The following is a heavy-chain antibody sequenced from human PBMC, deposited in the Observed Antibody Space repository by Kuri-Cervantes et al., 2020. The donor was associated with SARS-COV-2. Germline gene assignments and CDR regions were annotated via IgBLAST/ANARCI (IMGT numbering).Heavy chain of an antibody. J-gene: IGHJ5*02. D-gene: IGHD2-15*01. V-gene: IGHV4-61*01. CDR2: IYYSGST. CDR3: ASCISGGSSDPRAWFDP. CDR1: GGSVSSGSYY. Sequence: SETLSLTCTVSGGSVSSGSYYWSWIRQPPGKGLEWIGYIYYSGSTNYNPSLKSRVTMSVDTSKNQFSLKLSSVTAADTAVYYCASCISGGSSDPRAWFDPWGQGTLVTVSS.